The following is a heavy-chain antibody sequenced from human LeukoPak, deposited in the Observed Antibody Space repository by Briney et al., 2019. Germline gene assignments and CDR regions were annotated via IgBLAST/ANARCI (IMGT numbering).Heavy chain of an antibody. CDR1: GGSFSGYY. V-gene: IGHV4-34*01. J-gene: IGHJ5*02. CDR3: ARGYYHDSSGFYPKWFDR. Sequence: SETRSLTCAVYGGSFSGYYWSWIRHPPGKGLEWIGEINHSGSTNYNPSLKSRVTMSVDTSKNQFSLKLRSVTAADTAVYYCARGYYHDSSGFYPKWFDRWGQGTLVTVSS. D-gene: IGHD3-22*01. CDR2: INHSGST.